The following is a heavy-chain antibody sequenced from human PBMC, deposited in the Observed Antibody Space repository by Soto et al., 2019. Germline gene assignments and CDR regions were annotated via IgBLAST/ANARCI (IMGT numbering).Heavy chain of an antibody. V-gene: IGHV3-21*01. D-gene: IGHD4-17*01. CDR1: GFTFDSST. Sequence: GGSLRISCAASGFTFDSSTMNWVRQAPGKGLEWVSSINSDSAYIYYAGSVTGRFTISRDNAKSSLFLQINSLRAVDTAVYYCTRGTYGDYSDWGRGTLVTVSS. CDR2: INSDSAYI. J-gene: IGHJ4*01. CDR3: TRGTYGDYSD.